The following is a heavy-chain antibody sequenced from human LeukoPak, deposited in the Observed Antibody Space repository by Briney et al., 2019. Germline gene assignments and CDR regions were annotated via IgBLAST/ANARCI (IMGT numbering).Heavy chain of an antibody. D-gene: IGHD3-3*01. V-gene: IGHV4-59*01. CDR3: ARVTEIRIFGVVSRWFDP. Sequence: SETLSLTCTVSGGSISSYYWSWIRQPPGKGLEWIGYIYYSGSTNYNPSLKSRVTISVDTSKNQFSLKLGSVTAADTAVYYCARVTEIRIFGVVSRWFDPWGQGTLVTVSS. CDR1: GGSISSYY. CDR2: IYYSGST. J-gene: IGHJ5*02.